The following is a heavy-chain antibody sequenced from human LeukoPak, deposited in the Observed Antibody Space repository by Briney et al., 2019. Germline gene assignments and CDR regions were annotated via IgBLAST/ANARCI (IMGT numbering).Heavy chain of an antibody. D-gene: IGHD3-16*01. CDR1: GGSIRSSTHY. V-gene: IGHV4-39*01. J-gene: IGHJ4*02. CDR3: VRGSTLRHYQY. CDR2: IYYSGSN. Sequence: SETLSLTCTVSGGSIRSSTHYWGWIRRPPGKALEWIGSIYYSGSNYYNPSLKSRVTVSVDTSKNQFSLKLSSVTAADTAVYYCVRGSTLRHYQYWGQGTLVTVSS.